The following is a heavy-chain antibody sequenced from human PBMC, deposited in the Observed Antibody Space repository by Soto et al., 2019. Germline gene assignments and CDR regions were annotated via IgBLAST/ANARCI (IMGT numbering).Heavy chain of an antibody. D-gene: IGHD4-17*01. CDR1: GGSVSDKTYY. CDR3: ASTTAVPNTRRSRYFLDY. V-gene: IGHV4-61*01. CDR2: VYYSGTT. Sequence: SETLSLTCSVSGGSVSDKTYYWSWIRQPPGKRLEWIGYVYYSGTTNYNPSLKSRVTISVDLSKNRFSLRLSSVTTADTALYYCASTTAVPNTRRSRYFLDYWGQGTLVTVSS. J-gene: IGHJ4*02.